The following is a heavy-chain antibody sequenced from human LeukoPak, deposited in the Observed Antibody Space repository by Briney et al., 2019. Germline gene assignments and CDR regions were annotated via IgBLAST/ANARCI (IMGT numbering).Heavy chain of an antibody. Sequence: GASVKVSCKASGYTFTSYAMHWVRQAPGQRLEWMGWINPNSGGTNYAQKFQGRVTMTRDTSISTAYMELSRLRSDDTAVYYCARDPYCTNGVCVDYWGQGALVTVSS. J-gene: IGHJ4*02. CDR3: ARDPYCTNGVCVDY. D-gene: IGHD2-8*01. V-gene: IGHV1-2*02. CDR1: GYTFTSYA. CDR2: INPNSGGT.